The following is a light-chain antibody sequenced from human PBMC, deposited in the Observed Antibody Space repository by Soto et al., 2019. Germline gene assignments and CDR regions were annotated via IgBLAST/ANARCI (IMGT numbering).Light chain of an antibody. Sequence: QSALTQPASVSVSPGQSITISCTGTSSDIGTYNYVSWYQQHTGKAPKLMLYEVSNRPSGVSNRFFGSKYGNTASLTISWLQAEDEADYFCNSYTSSSTLYVFGTGTKLTVL. V-gene: IGLV2-14*01. CDR1: SSDIGTYNY. J-gene: IGLJ1*01. CDR3: NSYTSSSTLYV. CDR2: EVS.